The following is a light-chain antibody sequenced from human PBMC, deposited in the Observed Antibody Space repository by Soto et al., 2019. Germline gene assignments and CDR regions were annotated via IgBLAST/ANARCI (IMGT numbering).Light chain of an antibody. Sequence: EILMMQSPVTLSVSPGDRATLSCRAAQGVTTNFAWYQQKSGQSPRLLIYDVSIRATGVPARFSGTGSETDFTLTISGLQSEDSAVYFCQQYNNWPFSFGQGTRLEIK. V-gene: IGKV3-15*01. J-gene: IGKJ5*01. CDR3: QQYNNWPFS. CDR2: DVS. CDR1: QGVTTN.